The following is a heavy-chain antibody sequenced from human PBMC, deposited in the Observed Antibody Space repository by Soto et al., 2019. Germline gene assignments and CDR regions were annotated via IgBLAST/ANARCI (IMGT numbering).Heavy chain of an antibody. V-gene: IGHV4-59*11. CDR2: IFYSGST. CDR1: GGSISSHY. J-gene: IGHJ3*02. D-gene: IGHD3-10*01. Sequence: SETLSLTCTVSGGSISSHYWSWIRQPPGKGLEWIGYIFYSGSTNYSPSLKSRVTISVDTSKNQFFLKLSSVTAADTAVYYCARDRRGWFGEPDAFDIWGQGTMVTVSS. CDR3: ARDRRGWFGEPDAFDI.